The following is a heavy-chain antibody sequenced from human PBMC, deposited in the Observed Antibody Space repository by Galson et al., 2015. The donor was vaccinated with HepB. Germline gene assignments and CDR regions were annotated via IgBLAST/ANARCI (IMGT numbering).Heavy chain of an antibody. CDR3: VRHSGYSFGYELGYIDY. CDR2: IIGLFGTP. Sequence: SGGIFSSHAISWVRQAPGKGLEWMGGIIGLFGTPKHEQKFQGRVTITTEKSTSTPFMEMSSLRSEETAVYYCVRHSGYSFGYELGYIDYWGQGTLVTVSS. V-gene: IGHV1-69*05. CDR1: GGIFSSHA. D-gene: IGHD5-18*01. J-gene: IGHJ4*02.